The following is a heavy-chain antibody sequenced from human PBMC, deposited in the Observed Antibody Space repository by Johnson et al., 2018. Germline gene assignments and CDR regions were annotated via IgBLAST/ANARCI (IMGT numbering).Heavy chain of an antibody. Sequence: EVQLVETGGGLVQPGRSLRLSCAASGFTFDDYAMHWVRQAPGKGLEWGSGIRWNSGSIGYEDSVKGRFTISRNNAKNPLSLQMNSLRAEDTALYYFAKEGSGYHFDLWGRGTLVTVSS. CDR2: IRWNSGSI. CDR3: AKEGSGYHFDL. CDR1: GFTFDDYA. J-gene: IGHJ2*01. D-gene: IGHD3-22*01. V-gene: IGHV3-9*01.